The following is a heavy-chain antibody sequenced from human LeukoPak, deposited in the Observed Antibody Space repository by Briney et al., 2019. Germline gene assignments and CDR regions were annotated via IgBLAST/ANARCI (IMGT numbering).Heavy chain of an antibody. J-gene: IGHJ4*02. CDR1: GGTFSSYA. V-gene: IGHV1-69*04. Sequence: SVKVSCKASGGTFSSYAISWVRQAPGQGLEWMGRIIPILGIANYGQKFQGRVTITADKSTSTAYMELSSLRSEDTAVYYCARPKPYYYDSSGYYSYWGQGTLLTVSS. CDR3: ARPKPYYYDSSGYYSY. CDR2: IIPILGIA. D-gene: IGHD3-22*01.